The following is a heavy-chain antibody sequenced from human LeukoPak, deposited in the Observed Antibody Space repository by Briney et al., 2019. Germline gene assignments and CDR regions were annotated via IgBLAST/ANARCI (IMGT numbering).Heavy chain of an antibody. Sequence: SQTLSLTCAISGDSVSSNSAAWNCIRQSTWRGLEWLGRTYYRSKWYNESAVSVKSRITINPDTSKNQFSLQLNSVTPEDTAVYYCARGPGLRMGALDLWGERTGVSVSS. J-gene: IGHJ3*01. CDR3: ARGPGLRMGALDL. V-gene: IGHV6-1*01. D-gene: IGHD4-17*01. CDR1: GDSVSSNSAA. CDR2: TYYRSKWYN.